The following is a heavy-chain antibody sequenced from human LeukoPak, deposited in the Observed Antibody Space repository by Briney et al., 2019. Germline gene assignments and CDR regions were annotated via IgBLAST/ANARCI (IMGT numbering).Heavy chain of an antibody. V-gene: IGHV4-30-2*01. CDR3: ARETSESDYDSSGYRFYY. D-gene: IGHD3-22*01. J-gene: IGHJ4*02. CDR2: IFHSRRT. CDR1: GGTISSGGYY. Sequence: SETLSLTCTVSGGTISSGGYYWSWLRQPPGKGLEWIGYIFHSRRTYYNRSLRSPVTISVERFKNQFSLKLSSVTAANTAVYYWARETSESDYDSSGYRFYYGGQGTLVTVSS.